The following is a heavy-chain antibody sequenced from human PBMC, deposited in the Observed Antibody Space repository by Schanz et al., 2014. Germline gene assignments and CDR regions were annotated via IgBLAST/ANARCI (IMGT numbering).Heavy chain of an antibody. CDR3: ARAPPLVRGIAGWFGP. J-gene: IGHJ5*02. CDR2: IGGDASRT. CDR1: GFNFITFA. D-gene: IGHD3-10*01. Sequence: EVHLVESGGGLVQPGGSLRLSCAASGFNFITFAMSWVRQAPGKGPEWVSAIGGDASRTYYADSVKGRFTISRDNSKRTLSLQINSLRPADTAVFYGARAPPLVRGIAGWFGPWGQGSLVTVSS. V-gene: IGHV3-23*04.